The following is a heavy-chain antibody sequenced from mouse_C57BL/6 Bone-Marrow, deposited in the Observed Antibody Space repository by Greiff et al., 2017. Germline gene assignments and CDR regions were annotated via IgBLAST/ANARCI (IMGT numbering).Heavy chain of an antibody. V-gene: IGHV1-18*01. Sequence: EVKLQQSGPELVKPGASVKIPCKASGYTFTDYNMDWVKQSHGKSLEWIGDINPNNGGTIYNQKFKGKATLTVDKSSSTAYMELRSLTSEDTAVYYWARSPYTRGYYFDYWGQGTTLTVSS. CDR2: INPNNGGT. D-gene: IGHD3-3*01. CDR3: ARSPYTRGYYFDY. CDR1: GYTFTDYN. J-gene: IGHJ2*01.